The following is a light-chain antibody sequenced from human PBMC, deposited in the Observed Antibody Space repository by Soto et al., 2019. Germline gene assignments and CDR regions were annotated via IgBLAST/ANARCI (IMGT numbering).Light chain of an antibody. CDR2: GAS. J-gene: IGKJ1*01. Sequence: ENVLTQSPGTLFLSPGKIATLSCSASQSVRISYLAWYQQNPGQPPRLLISGASSRATGIPDRFSGSGSGTDFTLTISSLQPEDFATYYCQHYNSYSEEFGQGTKVDIK. V-gene: IGKV3-20*01. CDR3: QHYNSYSEE. CDR1: QSVRISY.